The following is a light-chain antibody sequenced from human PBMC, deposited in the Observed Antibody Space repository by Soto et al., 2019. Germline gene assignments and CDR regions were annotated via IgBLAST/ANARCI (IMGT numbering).Light chain of an antibody. V-gene: IGKV4-1*01. CDR2: WAS. J-gene: IGKJ4*01. CDR1: QSVFYNSNNKHY. CDR3: QQYYTTPPT. Sequence: DIVMTQSPDSLAVSLGERATINCKSSQSVFYNSNNKHYLAWYQQKPGQPPKLLIYWASIRESGVPDRFSGSGSVTDFTLTISNLQAEDVAVYYCQQYYTTPPTFGGGTKVEIK.